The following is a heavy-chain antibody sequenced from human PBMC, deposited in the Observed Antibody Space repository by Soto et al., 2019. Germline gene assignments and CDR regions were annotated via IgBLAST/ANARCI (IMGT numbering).Heavy chain of an antibody. D-gene: IGHD5-18*01. J-gene: IGHJ4*02. V-gene: IGHV2-5*02. CDR2: IYWDDDK. CDR3: AHGMIQLWSVRLGY. Sequence: SGPTLDHPTQTLTMTLNFSGFSLSTGGVGVGWIRQPPGKALEWLALIYWDDDKRYSPSLKSRLTITKDTSKNQVALTMTNMDPVDTATYYCAHGMIQLWSVRLGYWGQGTLVTVSS. CDR1: GFSLSTGGVG.